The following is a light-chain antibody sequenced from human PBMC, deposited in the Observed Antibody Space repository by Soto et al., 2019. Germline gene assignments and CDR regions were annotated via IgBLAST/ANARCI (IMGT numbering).Light chain of an antibody. CDR2: EVN. Sequence: QSVLTQPASVSESPGQSITISCTGTSRDIGSYNLVSWYQQYPGKAPKLIIFEVNKGPSGVSGRFSGSKSGNTASLTISGLQADDEADYYCCSYAGSGTSVVFGGGTKVTVL. CDR3: CSYAGSGTSVV. V-gene: IGLV2-23*02. CDR1: SRDIGSYNL. J-gene: IGLJ2*01.